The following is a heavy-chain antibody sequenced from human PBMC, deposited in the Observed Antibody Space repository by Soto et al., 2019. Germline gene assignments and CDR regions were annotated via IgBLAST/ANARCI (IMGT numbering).Heavy chain of an antibody. CDR2: ISGSGGST. Sequence: EVQLLESGGGLVQPGGSLRLSCAASGFTFSSYAMSWVRQAPGKGLERVSVISGSGGSTYYADSVKGRFTISRDNSKSTLYLQMNSLRAEDTAVYYCAKRGSGSQFDYWGQGNLVTVSS. CDR1: GFTFSSYA. D-gene: IGHD1-26*01. J-gene: IGHJ4*02. V-gene: IGHV3-23*01. CDR3: AKRGSGSQFDY.